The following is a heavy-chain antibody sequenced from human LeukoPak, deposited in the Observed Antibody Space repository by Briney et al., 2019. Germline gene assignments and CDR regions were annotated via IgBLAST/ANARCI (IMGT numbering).Heavy chain of an antibody. CDR1: GFTVSNNY. CDR2: LYTGGTT. D-gene: IGHD5-24*01. V-gene: IGHV3-66*01. CDR3: ARDGDGCNFGSDY. J-gene: IGHJ4*02. Sequence: PGGSLRLSCAASGFTVSNNYMSWVRQAPGKGLEWVSILYTGGTTYYADSVKGRFTISRDNSKNTLYLEMNSLRAEDTAVYYCARDGDGCNFGSDYWGQGTLVTVSS.